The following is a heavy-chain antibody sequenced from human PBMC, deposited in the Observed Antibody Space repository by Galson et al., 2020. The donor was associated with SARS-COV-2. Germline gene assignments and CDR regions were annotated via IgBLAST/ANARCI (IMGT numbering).Heavy chain of an antibody. Sequence: GESLKISCKASGYPFSDFFIHWVRQAPGQGLEWMGWINPASGVAKFAERFEGRVTMTRDRSIDTTYIEVSGLTSDDTAVYYCARDRVSTMIRDEFDFWGQGTLVTVSS. J-gene: IGHJ4*02. V-gene: IGHV1-2*02. CDR3: ARDRVSTMIRDEFDF. CDR2: INPASGVA. CDR1: GYPFSDFF. D-gene: IGHD3-10*01.